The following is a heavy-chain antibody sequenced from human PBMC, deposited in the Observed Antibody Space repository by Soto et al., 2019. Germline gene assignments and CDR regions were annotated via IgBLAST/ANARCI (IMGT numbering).Heavy chain of an antibody. V-gene: IGHV5-51*01. D-gene: IGHD1-1*01. J-gene: IGHJ3*02. CDR3: ARHVAAAPGTRDEAFDI. CDR2: IYPGDSDT. CDR1: GYTFTTYW. Sequence: GESLKISCQGSGYTFTTYWIGWVRQMPGKGLEWMGIIYPGDSDTKYSPSFQGQVTISADKSISTAYLQWSSLKASDTAMYYCARHVAAAPGTRDEAFDIWGQGTMVTVSS.